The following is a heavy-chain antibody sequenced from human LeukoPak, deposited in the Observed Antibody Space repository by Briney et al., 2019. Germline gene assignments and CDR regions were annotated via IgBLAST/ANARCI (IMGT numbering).Heavy chain of an antibody. V-gene: IGHV3-74*01. Sequence: GGSLRLSCAASGFTFSSYWMHWVRQAPGKGLVWVSRINSDGSSTFYADSVKGRFTISRDNAKNTLYLQMNSLRAEDAAVYYCASRADTTFFDYWGQGALVTVSS. CDR1: GFTFSSYW. CDR3: ASRADTTFFDY. J-gene: IGHJ4*02. CDR2: INSDGSST. D-gene: IGHD2-15*01.